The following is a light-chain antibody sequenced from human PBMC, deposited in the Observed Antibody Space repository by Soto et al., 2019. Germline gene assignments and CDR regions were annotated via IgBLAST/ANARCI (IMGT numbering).Light chain of an antibody. Sequence: AIQMPQCPSALSASVGARVTISCRASQGIGNALGWYQQKPGKPPKHLVYNASSLVSVVPSRFAASGPETEFTLTIDSLQPDDFATYYCQQNNFYFGRGTKVDIK. V-gene: IGKV1-13*02. CDR2: NAS. CDR3: QQNNFY. CDR1: QGIGNA. J-gene: IGKJ3*01.